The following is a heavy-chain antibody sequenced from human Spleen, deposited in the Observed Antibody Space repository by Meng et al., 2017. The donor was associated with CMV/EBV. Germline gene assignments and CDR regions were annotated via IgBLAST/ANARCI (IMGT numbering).Heavy chain of an antibody. J-gene: IGHJ4*02. CDR3: AKGYSSSWYGVPFDY. D-gene: IGHD6-13*01. CDR1: GFTFGSYS. Sequence: GGSLRLSCAGSGFTFGSYSMNWVRQAPGKGLEGVSSISGSGGSTYYADSVKGRFTISRDNSKNTLYLQMNSLRAEDTAVYYCAKGYSSSWYGVPFDYWGQGTLVTVSS. CDR2: ISGSGGST. V-gene: IGHV3-23*01.